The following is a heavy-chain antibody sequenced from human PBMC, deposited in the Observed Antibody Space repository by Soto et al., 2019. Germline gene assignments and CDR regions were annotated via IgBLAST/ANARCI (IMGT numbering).Heavy chain of an antibody. CDR3: TTVRGWELPDFDY. J-gene: IGHJ4*02. V-gene: IGHV3-15*01. CDR2: IKSKTDGGTT. Sequence: EVQLVESGGGLVKPGGSLRLSCAASGFTFSNAWMSWVRQAPGKGLEWVGRIKSKTDGGTTDYAAPVKGRFTISRDDSKNTLYLQMNSLKTEDTAVYYCTTVRGWELPDFDYWGQGTLVTVSS. CDR1: GFTFSNAW. D-gene: IGHD1-26*01.